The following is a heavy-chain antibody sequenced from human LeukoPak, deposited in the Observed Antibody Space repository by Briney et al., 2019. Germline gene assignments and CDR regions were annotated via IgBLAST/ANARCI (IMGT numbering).Heavy chain of an antibody. CDR2: IIPIFGIA. J-gene: IGHJ4*02. CDR1: GGTFSSYA. Sequence: SVKVSCKASGGTFSSYAISWVRQAPGQGLEWMGRIIPIFGIANYAQKFQGRVTITADKSTSTAYMELSSLRCEHTAVYYCRREGLRYDSSGYYYDYWGQGTLVTVSS. V-gene: IGHV1-69*04. CDR3: RREGLRYDSSGYYYDY. D-gene: IGHD3-22*01.